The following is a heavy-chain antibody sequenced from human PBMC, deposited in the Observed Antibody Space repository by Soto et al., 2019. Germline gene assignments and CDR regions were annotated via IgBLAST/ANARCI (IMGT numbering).Heavy chain of an antibody. J-gene: IGHJ5*02. CDR2: INPGSGGT. D-gene: IGHD6-25*01. Sequence: GASVKVTCKDSGYTFTDYYMHWVRQAPGQGLEWMGWINPGSGGTNFAQKFQGRVTMTRDTSISTAYMEVSSLTSDDTAVYYCARGVGSSWFDPWGQGTQVTVSS. CDR1: GYTFTDYY. V-gene: IGHV1-2*02. CDR3: ARGVGSSWFDP.